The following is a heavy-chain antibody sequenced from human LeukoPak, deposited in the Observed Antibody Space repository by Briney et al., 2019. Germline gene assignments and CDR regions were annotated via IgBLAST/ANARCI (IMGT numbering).Heavy chain of an antibody. CDR2: SSSSTTK. Sequence: GGSLRLSCAASGFTFSAYDMNWVRQAPGKGLKWLSYSSSSTTKYHADSVKGRFTISRDNSKNTLYLQMNSLRAEDTAVYYCARRAYYYDDTGQKRGADFRYWGQGTLVTVSS. D-gene: IGHD3-22*01. CDR3: ARRAYYYDDTGQKRGADFRY. J-gene: IGHJ4*02. CDR1: GFTFSAYD. V-gene: IGHV3-69-1*02.